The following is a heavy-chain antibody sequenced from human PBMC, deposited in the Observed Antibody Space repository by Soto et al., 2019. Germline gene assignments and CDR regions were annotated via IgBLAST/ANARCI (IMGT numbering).Heavy chain of an antibody. CDR2: ISYDGRNK. D-gene: IGHD3-10*01. Sequence: GGSLRLSCAVSGFTFSSYGMHWVRQAPGKGLEWVAVISYDGRNKYYADSVKGRFTISRDNSKNTLYLQMNSLKAEDTDAYYCAKDYGSGSHCYYGMDVWGQGTTVTVSS. J-gene: IGHJ6*02. CDR1: GFTFSSYG. V-gene: IGHV3-30*18. CDR3: AKDYGSGSHCYYGMDV.